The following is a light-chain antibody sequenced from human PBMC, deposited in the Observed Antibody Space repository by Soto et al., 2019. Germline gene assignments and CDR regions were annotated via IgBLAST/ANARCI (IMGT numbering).Light chain of an antibody. J-gene: IGKJ1*01. V-gene: IGKV3-15*01. CDR1: QSVNSK. CDR2: AAS. CDR3: QQYKNWPWT. Sequence: EIVMTHAPATLSVSPGEGATLSCRASQSVNSKLAWYQQKPGQAPRLLIYAASTRATGIPARFSGSGSGTEFTLTISSLQSEDFAVYYCQQYKNWPWTFGQGTKVDIK.